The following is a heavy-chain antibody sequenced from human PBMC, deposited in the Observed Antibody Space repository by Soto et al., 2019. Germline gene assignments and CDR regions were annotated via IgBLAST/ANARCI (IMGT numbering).Heavy chain of an antibody. V-gene: IGHV4-34*01. D-gene: IGHD5-12*01. CDR2: INHSGST. CDR3: ERASYSGPYNY. Sequence: SETLSLTCAVYGGSFSGYYWSWIRQPPGKGLEWIGEINHSGSTNYNPSLKSRVTISVDTSKNQFSLKLSSVTAADTAVYYCERASYSGPYNYWGQGTMVTVYS. J-gene: IGHJ4*02. CDR1: GGSFSGYY.